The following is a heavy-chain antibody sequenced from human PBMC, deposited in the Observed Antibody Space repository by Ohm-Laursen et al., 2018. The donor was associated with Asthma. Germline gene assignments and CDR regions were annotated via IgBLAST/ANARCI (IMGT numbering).Heavy chain of an antibody. J-gene: IGHJ4*02. V-gene: IGHV3-23*01. CDR3: AKDVQSYYDFWSGPDY. CDR1: GFTFSNYA. D-gene: IGHD3-3*01. CDR2: LSEGGGNT. Sequence: SLRLSCTASGFTFSNYAMTWVRQAPEKGLEWVAGLSEGGGNTHYADSVKGRFTISGDNSKNTLYLQMNSLRAEDTAVYYCAKDVQSYYDFWSGPDYWGQGTLVTVSS.